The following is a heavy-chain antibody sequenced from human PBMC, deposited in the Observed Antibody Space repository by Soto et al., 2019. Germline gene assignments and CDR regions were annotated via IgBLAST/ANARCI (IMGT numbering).Heavy chain of an antibody. J-gene: IGHJ5*01. Sequence: DVQLLESGGGLVQPGGSLTLSCAASRFTFSDFAMSWVRQAPGKGLEWVSSIGGTGTDTHYADSVKGRFTISRDNSRNTLYLQIDSLRDEDTAVYYCAKDAVPYNGKWDWFDSWGQRTLVIVSS. CDR1: RFTFSDFA. CDR2: IGGTGTDT. V-gene: IGHV3-23*01. D-gene: IGHD1-20*01. CDR3: AKDAVPYNGKWDWFDS.